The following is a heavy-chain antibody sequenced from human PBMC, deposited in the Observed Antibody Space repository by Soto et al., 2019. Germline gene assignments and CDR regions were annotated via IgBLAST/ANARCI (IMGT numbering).Heavy chain of an antibody. V-gene: IGHV3-23*01. CDR3: AKDPGIAAAGLSYFDY. D-gene: IGHD6-13*01. Sequence: GGSLRLSCAASGFTFSSYAMSWVRQAPGKGLEWVSAISGSGGSTYYADSVKGRFTISRDNSKNTLYLQMNSLRAEDTAGYYCAKDPGIAAAGLSYFDYWGQGTLVTVSS. CDR2: ISGSGGST. J-gene: IGHJ4*02. CDR1: GFTFSSYA.